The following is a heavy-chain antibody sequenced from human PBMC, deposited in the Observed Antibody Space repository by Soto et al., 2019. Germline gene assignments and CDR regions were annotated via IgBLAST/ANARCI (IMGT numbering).Heavy chain of an antibody. CDR3: ARGDIVATIGGAYYFDY. D-gene: IGHD5-12*01. CDR2: INHSGST. V-gene: IGHV4-34*01. Sequence: SETLSLTCAVYGGSFSGYYWSWIRQPPGKGLEWIGEINHSGSTNYNPSLKSRVTISVDTSKNQFSLKLSSVTAADTAVYYCARGDIVATIGGAYYFDYWGQGTLVTVSS. J-gene: IGHJ4*02. CDR1: GGSFSGYY.